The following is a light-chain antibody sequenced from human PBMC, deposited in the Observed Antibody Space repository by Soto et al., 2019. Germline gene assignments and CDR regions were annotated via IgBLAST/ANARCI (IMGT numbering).Light chain of an antibody. Sequence: DIRMTQSPSTLSASVGDRVTITCRASQSISTWLAWYQQKPGKAPKLLIYSASDLESGVPSRFSGSGFGTVSTLNITSLQPDDFAAYYCQQYNSYSTFGPATFGQGTKVEIK. CDR1: QSISTW. J-gene: IGKJ1*01. V-gene: IGKV1-5*03. CDR3: QQYNSYSTFGPAT. CDR2: SAS.